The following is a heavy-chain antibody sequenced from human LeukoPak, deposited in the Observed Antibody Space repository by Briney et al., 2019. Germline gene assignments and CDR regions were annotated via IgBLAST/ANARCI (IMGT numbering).Heavy chain of an antibody. D-gene: IGHD3-22*01. CDR1: GFTFSDYN. CDR3: AKDIYGWYYYDSSGSDAFDI. CDR2: ISRSGSTK. V-gene: IGHV3-11*01. J-gene: IGHJ3*02. Sequence: GGSLRLSCAASGFTFSDYNMRWIRQAPGKGLEWVSSISRSGSTKYYADSVKGRFTISRDNAKNSLYLQMNSLRAEDTALYYCAKDIYGWYYYDSSGSDAFDIWGQGTMVTVSS.